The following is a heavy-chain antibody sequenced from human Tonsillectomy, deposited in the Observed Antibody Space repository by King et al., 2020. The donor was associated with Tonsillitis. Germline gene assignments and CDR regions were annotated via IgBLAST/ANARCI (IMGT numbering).Heavy chain of an antibody. Sequence: VQLVESGAEVKKPGSSVKVSCKASGGTFNSYAFCWVRQAPGQGLEWMGGTIPMFGSANYAEKFQGRVTITADKSTSTVFMELSSLSSEDTAIYYCARDLPGSTILFVAFDIWGQGTKVTVSS. D-gene: IGHD2-2*01. CDR1: GGTFNSYA. V-gene: IGHV1-69*06. J-gene: IGHJ3*02. CDR2: TIPMFGSA. CDR3: ARDLPGSTILFVAFDI.